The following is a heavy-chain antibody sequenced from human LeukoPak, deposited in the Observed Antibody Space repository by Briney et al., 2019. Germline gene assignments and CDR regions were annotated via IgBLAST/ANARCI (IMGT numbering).Heavy chain of an antibody. V-gene: IGHV1-69*13. CDR1: GGTFSSYA. Sequence: SVKVSCKASGGTFSSYAISWVRQAPGQGLEWMGGIVPIFGTANYAQKFQGRVTITADASTRTAYMELSSLRSDDTAVYYCPREGSPGYCSSTSCYTGDNRYSGQGTLVTVSS. CDR2: IVPIFGTA. J-gene: IGHJ4*02. CDR3: PREGSPGYCSSTSCYTGDNRY. D-gene: IGHD2-2*01.